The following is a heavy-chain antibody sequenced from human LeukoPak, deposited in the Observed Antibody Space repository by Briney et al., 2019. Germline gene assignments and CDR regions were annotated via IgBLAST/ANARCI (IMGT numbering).Heavy chain of an antibody. V-gene: IGHV3-21*01. D-gene: IGHD4-17*01. Sequence: PGGSLRLPCAASGFTFSTYSMNWVRQAPGKGLEWVSSISSSSTYIYYADSLKGRFTISRDNANNSLYLQMNSLRAEDTALYYCAFGDYESYYYYHYMDVWGKGTTVTVSS. CDR2: ISSSSTYI. J-gene: IGHJ6*03. CDR3: AFGDYESYYYYHYMDV. CDR1: GFTFSTYS.